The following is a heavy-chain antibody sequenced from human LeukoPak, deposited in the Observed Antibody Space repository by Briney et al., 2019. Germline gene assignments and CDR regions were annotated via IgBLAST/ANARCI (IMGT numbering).Heavy chain of an antibody. CDR2: IYFTGLT. CDR3: ARAGSITGPTNFYYGMDV. V-gene: IGHV4-31*03. CDR1: GGSISSGGYY. Sequence: SETLSLTCTVSGGSISSGGYYWSWIRQYPGKGLEWIGYIYFTGLTDYNPSLKSRVNLSVDTSKNQFSLKWTSVTAADTAVYYCARAGSITGPTNFYYGMDVWGQGTTVTVSS. J-gene: IGHJ6*02. D-gene: IGHD1-7*01.